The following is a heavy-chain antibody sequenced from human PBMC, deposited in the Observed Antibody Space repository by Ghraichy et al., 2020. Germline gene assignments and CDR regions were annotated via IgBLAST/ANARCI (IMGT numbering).Heavy chain of an antibody. V-gene: IGHV4-39*01. CDR1: GGSISSSSYY. Sequence: SETLSLTCTVSGGSISSSSYYWGWIRQPPGKGLEWIGSIYYSGSTYYNPSLKSRVTISVDTSKNQFSLKLSSVTAADTAVYYCARHLLRSKELRFLEWSLNYFDYWGQGTLVTVSS. J-gene: IGHJ4*02. CDR3: ARHLLRSKELRFLEWSLNYFDY. D-gene: IGHD3-3*01. CDR2: IYYSGST.